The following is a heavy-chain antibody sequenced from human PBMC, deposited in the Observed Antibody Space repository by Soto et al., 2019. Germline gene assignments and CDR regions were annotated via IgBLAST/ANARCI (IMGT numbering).Heavy chain of an antibody. V-gene: IGHV4-61*01. CDR1: GGSVSSYTHY. J-gene: IGHJ6*02. CDR3: ARFVRSCSGTTCYTRADV. D-gene: IGHD2-2*02. CDR2: IYSSGST. Sequence: QVQLQESGPRLVKPSETVSLTCTVSGGSVSSYTHYWSWIRLPPGQRLEWIGFIYSSGSTNYNPSLKSRVTMSVDTSKNQFSLKLRSVIVADTAVYHGARFVRSCSGTTCYTRADVWGQGTTVSVSS.